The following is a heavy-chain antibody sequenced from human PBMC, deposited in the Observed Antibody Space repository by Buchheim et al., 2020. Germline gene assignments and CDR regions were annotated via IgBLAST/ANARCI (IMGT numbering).Heavy chain of an antibody. CDR1: GYTFTGYY. CDR2: INPNSGGT. V-gene: IGHV1-2*06. CDR3: AGMRYCSGGSCYLGLDY. J-gene: IGHJ4*02. Sequence: QVQLVQSGAEVKKPGASVKVSCKASGYTFTGYYMHWVRQAPGQGLEWMGRINPNSGGTNYAQTFQGRVTMTRDTSISTAYMALSRLRSDETAVYYCAGMRYCSGGSCYLGLDYWGQRTL. D-gene: IGHD2-15*01.